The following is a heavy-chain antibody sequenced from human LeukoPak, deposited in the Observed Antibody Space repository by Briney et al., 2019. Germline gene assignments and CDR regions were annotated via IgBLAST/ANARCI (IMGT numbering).Heavy chain of an antibody. D-gene: IGHD3-22*01. V-gene: IGHV4-4*07. J-gene: IGHJ4*02. Sequence: SETLSLTCTVSGDSITRNYWSWIRQPAGKGLEWIGRIYNSGNTNYSPSLESRVTMSTNTSKNQFSLKLTSVTAADTAVYYCARGSFDSSGYYVFDYWGQGTLVTVSS. CDR1: GDSITRNY. CDR2: IYNSGNT. CDR3: ARGSFDSSGYYVFDY.